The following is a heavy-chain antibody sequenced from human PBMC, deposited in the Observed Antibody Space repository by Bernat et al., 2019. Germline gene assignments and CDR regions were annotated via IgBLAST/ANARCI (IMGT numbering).Heavy chain of an antibody. D-gene: IGHD3-22*01. CDR2: INHSGST. CDR3: ARSEGDYCYDSNVIQH. CDR1: GGSFSGYY. V-gene: IGHV4-34*01. J-gene: IGHJ1*01. Sequence: QVQLQQWGAGLLKPSETLSLTCAVYGGSFSGYYWSWIRQPPGKGLEWIGEINHSGSTNYNPSLKSRVTISVDTSKNQFSLKLSSVTAADTAVYYCARSEGDYCYDSNVIQHWGQGTLVTVSS.